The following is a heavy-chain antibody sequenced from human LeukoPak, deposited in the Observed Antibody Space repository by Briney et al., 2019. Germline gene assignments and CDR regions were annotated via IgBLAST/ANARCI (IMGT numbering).Heavy chain of an antibody. Sequence: GGSLRLSCAASGFTFSSYEMNWVRQAPGKGLEWVSYITSSGSTTYYADSVKGRFTISRDNAKISLYLQMNGLRAEDTAVYYCGREFGELRSYGMDVWGKGTTVTAST. J-gene: IGHJ6*04. CDR1: GFTFSSYE. CDR2: ITSSGSTT. CDR3: GREFGELRSYGMDV. D-gene: IGHD3-10*01. V-gene: IGHV3-48*03.